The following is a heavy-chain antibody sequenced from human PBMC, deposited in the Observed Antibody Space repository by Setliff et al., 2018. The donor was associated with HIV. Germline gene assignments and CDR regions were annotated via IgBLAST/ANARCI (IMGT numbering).Heavy chain of an antibody. D-gene: IGHD2-2*01. V-gene: IGHV3-48*03. Sequence: GGSLRLSCAASGFPFSSYEMNWVRQAPGKGLEWVSYISSSGGTIYYADSLKGRFTISRDTSKNTLYLQMNSLRAEDTAVYYCARRAYCSSTTCFDNWGQGTLVTVSS. CDR1: GFPFSSYE. CDR2: ISSSGGTI. CDR3: ARRAYCSSTTCFDN. J-gene: IGHJ4*02.